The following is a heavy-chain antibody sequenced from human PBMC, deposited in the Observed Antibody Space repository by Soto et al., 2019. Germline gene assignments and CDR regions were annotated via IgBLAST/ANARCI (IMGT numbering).Heavy chain of an antibody. J-gene: IGHJ4*02. CDR2: IHPSGGGT. CDR1: GYTFNTYY. V-gene: IGHV1-46*02. Sequence: ASVKVSCKPSGYTFNTYYLHWVRQAPGQALEWMGVIHPSGGGTTYAQKFLGRVTVTRDTSTSTVFMELSSLRSDDTAVYYCARGGHIAVEYQLLFYYFDYWGQGTLVTVSS. D-gene: IGHD2-2*01. CDR3: ARGGHIAVEYQLLFYYFDY.